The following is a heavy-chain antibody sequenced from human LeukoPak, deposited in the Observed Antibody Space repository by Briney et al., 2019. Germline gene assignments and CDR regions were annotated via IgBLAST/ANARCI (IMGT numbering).Heavy chain of an antibody. CDR2: VSGSGDST. Sequence: GGTLRLSCAASGFTFSTYGMSWVRQAPGKGLEWVSVVSGSGDSTYYTDSVKGRFTISRDNSKNTLYLQMNSLRAEDTAVYYCAKGTSTYSSGSFDYWGRGTLVTVSS. D-gene: IGHD6-19*01. CDR3: AKGTSTYSSGSFDY. V-gene: IGHV3-23*01. CDR1: GFTFSTYG. J-gene: IGHJ4*02.